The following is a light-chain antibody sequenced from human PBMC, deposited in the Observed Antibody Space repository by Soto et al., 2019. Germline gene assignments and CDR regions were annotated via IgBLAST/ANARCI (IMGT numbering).Light chain of an antibody. J-gene: IGLJ1*01. CDR2: EGS. V-gene: IGLV2-23*01. Sequence: QSALTQPASVSGSPGQSITISCTGTSSEIGSYTLVSWYQQHPGKAPKLMIYEGSKRPSGVSNRFSGSKSGNTASLTISGLQAEDEADYYCCSYAGGSTTVFGSGTKLIVL. CDR3: CSYAGGSTTV. CDR1: SSEIGSYTL.